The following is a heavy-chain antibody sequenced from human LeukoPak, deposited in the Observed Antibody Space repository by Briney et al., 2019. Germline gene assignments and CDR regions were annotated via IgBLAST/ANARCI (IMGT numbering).Heavy chain of an antibody. CDR2: MNPNSGNT. CDR3: ARGVYYGSGSYYNPFDY. V-gene: IGHV1-8*01. CDR1: GYTFTSYD. D-gene: IGHD3-10*01. Sequence: ASVKVSCEASGYTFTSYDINWVRQATGQGLEWMGWMNPNSGNTGYAQKFQGRVTMTRNTSISTAYMELSSLRSEDTAVYYCARGVYYGSGSYYNPFDYWGQGTLVTVSS. J-gene: IGHJ4*02.